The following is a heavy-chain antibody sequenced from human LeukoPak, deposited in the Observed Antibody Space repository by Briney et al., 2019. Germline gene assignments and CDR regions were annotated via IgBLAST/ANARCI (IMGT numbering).Heavy chain of an antibody. CDR1: GXTXXXYG. CDR3: ARVVA. J-gene: IGHJ3*01. CDR2: ISYDGSNK. V-gene: IGHV3-30*03. Sequence: GXTXXXYGMXWXRQAPGKGLEWVAVISYDGSNKYYADSVKGRFTISRDNSKNTLYLQMNSLRAEDTAVYYCARVVAWGQGTMVTVSS.